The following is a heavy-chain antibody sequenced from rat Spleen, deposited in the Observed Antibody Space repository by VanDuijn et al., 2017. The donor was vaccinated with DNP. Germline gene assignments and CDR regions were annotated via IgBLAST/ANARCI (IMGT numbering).Heavy chain of an antibody. J-gene: IGHJ3*01. Sequence: EVQLVESGGGLVQPGRSLKLSCVASGFTFNNYWMTWIRQAPGKGLEWIASITHTGGSTYYPDSVKGRFTISRDNAKSTLSLQMNSLRSEDTATYYCTRPYYTNYRGFAYWGQGTLVTVSS. D-gene: IGHD1-2*01. CDR3: TRPYYTNYRGFAY. CDR2: ITHTGGST. V-gene: IGHV5-31*01. CDR1: GFTFNNYW.